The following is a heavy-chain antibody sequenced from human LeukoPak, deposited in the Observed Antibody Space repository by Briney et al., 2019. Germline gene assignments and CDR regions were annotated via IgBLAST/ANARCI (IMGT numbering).Heavy chain of an antibody. D-gene: IGHD2-15*01. Sequence: GGSLRLSCAASGFTFSSYAMSWVRQAPGKGLEWVSGISGSGGSAYYADSVKGRFTISRDNPKNTLYLQMNSLRAEDTAVYYCAKGMVVRSYYFDYWGQGTLVTVSS. CDR2: ISGSGGSA. CDR1: GFTFSSYA. CDR3: AKGMVVRSYYFDY. V-gene: IGHV3-23*01. J-gene: IGHJ4*02.